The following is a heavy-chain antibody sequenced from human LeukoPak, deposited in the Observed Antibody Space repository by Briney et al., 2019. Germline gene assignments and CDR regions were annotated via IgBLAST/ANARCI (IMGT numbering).Heavy chain of an antibody. CDR1: GGTFSSYA. Sequence: SVKVSCKVSGGTFSSYAISWVRQAPGQGLEWMGRIIPILGIANYAQKFQGRVTITADKSTSTAYMELSSLRSEDTAVYYCARDYYGSGSSLFDPWGQGTLVTVSS. CDR3: ARDYYGSGSSLFDP. J-gene: IGHJ5*02. D-gene: IGHD3-10*01. CDR2: IIPILGIA. V-gene: IGHV1-69*04.